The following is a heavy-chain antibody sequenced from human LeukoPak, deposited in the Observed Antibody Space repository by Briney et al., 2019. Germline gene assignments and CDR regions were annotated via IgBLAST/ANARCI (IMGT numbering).Heavy chain of an antibody. CDR1: GYTFTSYG. Sequence: ASVKVSCKASGYTFTSYGISWVRQAPGQGLEWMGWISAYNGNTNYAQKLQGRVTVTTDTSTSTAYMELRSLRSDDTAVYYCARDEGHIVVVTAVYFDYWGQGTLVTVSS. CDR3: ARDEGHIVVVTAVYFDY. D-gene: IGHD2-21*02. V-gene: IGHV1-18*01. CDR2: ISAYNGNT. J-gene: IGHJ4*02.